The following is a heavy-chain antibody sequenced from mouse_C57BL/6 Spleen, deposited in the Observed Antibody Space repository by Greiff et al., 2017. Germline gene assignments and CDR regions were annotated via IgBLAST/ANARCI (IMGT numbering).Heavy chain of an antibody. J-gene: IGHJ2*01. CDR3: ARGGGYYDFDY. D-gene: IGHD2-3*01. CDR2: IHPNSGST. CDR1: GYTFTSYW. V-gene: IGHV1-64*01. Sequence: VQLQQSGPELVKPGASVKIPCKASGYTFTSYWMHWVKQRPGQGLEWIGMIHPNSGSTNYNEKFKSKATLTVDKSSSTAYMQLSSLTSEDSAVYYCARGGGYYDFDYWGQGTTLTVSS.